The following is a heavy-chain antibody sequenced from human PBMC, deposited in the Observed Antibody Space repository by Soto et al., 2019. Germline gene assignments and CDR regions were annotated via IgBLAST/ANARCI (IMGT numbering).Heavy chain of an antibody. Sequence: SVKVSCKASGGTFSSYAISWVRQAPGQGLEWMGGIIPIFGTANYAQKFQGRVTITADESTSTAYMELSSLRSEDTAVYYCAGYCSGGSCTIQLLPGPFDYWGQGTLVTVSS. CDR2: IIPIFGTA. CDR3: AGYCSGGSCTIQLLPGPFDY. J-gene: IGHJ4*02. CDR1: GGTFSSYA. D-gene: IGHD2-15*01. V-gene: IGHV1-69*13.